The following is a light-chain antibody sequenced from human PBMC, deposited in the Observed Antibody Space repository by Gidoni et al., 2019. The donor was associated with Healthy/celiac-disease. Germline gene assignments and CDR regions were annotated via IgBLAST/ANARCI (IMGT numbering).Light chain of an antibody. CDR2: DDS. J-gene: IGLJ2*01. CDR1: NIGSKS. Sequence: SYVLTQPPSVSVAPGQTARITCGGNNIGSKSVHWYQQKPGQAPVLVVYDDSARPSGIPERFSGSNSGNTATLTISRVEAGDEADYYCQVWDSSSDHRKVFGGGTKLTVI. V-gene: IGLV3-21*02. CDR3: QVWDSSSDHRKV.